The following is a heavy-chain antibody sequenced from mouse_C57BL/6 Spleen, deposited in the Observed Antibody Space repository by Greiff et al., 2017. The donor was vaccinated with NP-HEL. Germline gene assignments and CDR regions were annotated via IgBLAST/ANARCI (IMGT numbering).Heavy chain of an antibody. CDR1: GYSITSGYD. D-gene: IGHD3-3*01. CDR2: ISYSGST. CDR3: ARRELGYFDY. V-gene: IGHV3-1*01. J-gene: IGHJ2*01. Sequence: VQLQQSGPGMVKPSQSLSLTCTVTGYSITSGYDWHWIRHFPGNKLEWMGYISYSGSTNYNPSLKSRISITHDTSKNHFFLKLNSVTTEDTATYYCARRELGYFDYWGQGTTLTVSS.